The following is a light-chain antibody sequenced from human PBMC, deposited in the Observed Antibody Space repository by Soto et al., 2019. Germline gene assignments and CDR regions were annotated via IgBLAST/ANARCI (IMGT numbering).Light chain of an antibody. J-gene: IGKJ2*01. V-gene: IGKV1-39*01. CDR2: TAA. CDR3: QQSYSTPYT. CDR1: QRTTTY. Sequence: IHMTQSPSSLSASVGDRVTITCRASQRTTTYLNWYQQKPGKAPKLLISTAATLQGGVPSRFSGSGSGTDFTLTITTLQPEDFATDFCQQSYSTPYTFGQGTKLEIK.